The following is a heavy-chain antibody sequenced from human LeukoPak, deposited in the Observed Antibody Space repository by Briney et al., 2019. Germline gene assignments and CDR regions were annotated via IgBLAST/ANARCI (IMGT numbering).Heavy chain of an antibody. Sequence: PSETLSLTRAVSGDYISDYYWSWIRQPPGKGVEWIGYIYFSGSTKYNPSLKSRVIISLDTSTNQFSLNLSSVTAADKALYYCARHIYGDSVAFDIWGQGTLVTVSS. CDR1: GDYISDYY. V-gene: IGHV4-59*08. CDR2: IYFSGST. D-gene: IGHD4-17*01. CDR3: ARHIYGDSVAFDI. J-gene: IGHJ3*02.